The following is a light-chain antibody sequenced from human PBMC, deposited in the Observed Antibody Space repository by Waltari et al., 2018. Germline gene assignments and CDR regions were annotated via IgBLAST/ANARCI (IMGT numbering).Light chain of an antibody. Sequence: EIVLTQSPATLSLSPGEIATLSCRASQTIGSYLAWYQQKPGQAPRLLIYDASNRATGIPARFSGSGSGTDFILTISSLEPEDFAIYYCQQRGNWPLTFGGGTKVEIK. CDR3: QQRGNWPLT. CDR2: DAS. CDR1: QTIGSY. V-gene: IGKV3-11*01. J-gene: IGKJ4*01.